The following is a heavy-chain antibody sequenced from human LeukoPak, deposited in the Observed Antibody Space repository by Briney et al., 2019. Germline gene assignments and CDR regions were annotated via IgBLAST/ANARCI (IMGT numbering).Heavy chain of an antibody. V-gene: IGHV4-30-2*01. CDR2: IYHSRST. Sequence: SQTLSLTCALSGGSLSSGGYSWSWIRQPPAKGLEWLGYIYHSRSTYCNPSLQSRVTISVDRSKNQFFLKLTSVTAADTAVYYCARMVWGSGSYPYWFDPWGQGTLVTVSS. CDR1: GGSLSSGGYS. J-gene: IGHJ5*02. D-gene: IGHD3-10*01. CDR3: ARMVWGSGSYPYWFDP.